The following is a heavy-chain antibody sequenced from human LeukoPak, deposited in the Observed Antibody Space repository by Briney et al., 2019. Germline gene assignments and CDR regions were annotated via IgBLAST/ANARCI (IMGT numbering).Heavy chain of an antibody. D-gene: IGHD3-22*01. J-gene: IGHJ3*02. V-gene: IGHV3-53*01. CDR2: IYSGGST. Sequence: PGGSLRLSCAASGFTVSSNYMSWVRQAPGKGLEWVSVIYSGGSTYYADSVKGRFTISRDNSKNTLYLQMNSPRAEDTAVYYCASRSYYYDSSGYYFAFDIWGQGTMVTVSS. CDR1: GFTVSSNY. CDR3: ASRSYYYDSSGYYFAFDI.